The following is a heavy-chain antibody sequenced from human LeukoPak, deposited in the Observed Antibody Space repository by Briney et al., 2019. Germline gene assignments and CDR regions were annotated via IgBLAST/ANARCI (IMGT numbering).Heavy chain of an antibody. V-gene: IGHV3-53*01. CDR1: GVTVGSNY. CDR2: ISVGGSI. Sequence: PGRSLRLSCAASGVTVGSNYMSWVRQAPGKGLEWVSVISVGGSIHYADSVKGRFTISRDNSKNTLYLQMNSLRAEDTAVYFCARDRYGGSYFDYWGQGIPVTVSS. J-gene: IGHJ4*02. D-gene: IGHD4-23*01. CDR3: ARDRYGGSYFDY.